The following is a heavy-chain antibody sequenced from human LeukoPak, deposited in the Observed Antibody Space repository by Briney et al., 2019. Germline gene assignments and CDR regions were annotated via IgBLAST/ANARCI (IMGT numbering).Heavy chain of an antibody. CDR1: GYTFTGYY. V-gene: IGHV1-2*06. CDR2: INPNSGGT. D-gene: IGHD3-3*01. CDR3: AREGFLEWLPDY. J-gene: IGHJ4*02. Sequence: ASVKVSCKASGYTFTGYYMHWVRQAPGQGLEWMGRINPNSGGTNYAQKFQGRVTMTRDTSISTAYMELSRLRCDDTAVYYCAREGFLEWLPDYWGQGTLVTVSS.